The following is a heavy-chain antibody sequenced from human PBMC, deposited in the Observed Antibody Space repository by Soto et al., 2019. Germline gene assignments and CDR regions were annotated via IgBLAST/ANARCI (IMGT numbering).Heavy chain of an antibody. D-gene: IGHD2-8*02. J-gene: IGHJ6*02. CDR1: GFTFSTYA. CDR3: TKDWTGNTCPCMDV. CDR2: ISGSDGKT. Sequence: EVQLLESGGGLVQPGGSLRLSCTASGFTFSTYAMTWVRQAPGKGLEWVSTISGSDGKTYYADSVRGRFTISRDNSKDTLYLQVNSLTAEDTATYYCTKDWTGNTCPCMDVWGQGTTVTVSS. V-gene: IGHV3-23*01.